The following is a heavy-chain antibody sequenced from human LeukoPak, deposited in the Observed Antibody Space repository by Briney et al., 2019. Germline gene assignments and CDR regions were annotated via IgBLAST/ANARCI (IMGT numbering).Heavy chain of an antibody. CDR2: ISSSSSYI. CDR1: GFTFSSYS. J-gene: IGHJ3*02. V-gene: IGHV3-21*01. Sequence: NPGGSLRLSCAASGFTFSSYSMNWVRQAPGKGLEWVSSISSSSSYIYYADSVKGRFTISRDNAKNSLYLQMNSLRAEDTAVYYCAAGYSSGWYKTLVAFDIWGQGTMVTVSS. CDR3: AAGYSSGWYKTLVAFDI. D-gene: IGHD6-19*01.